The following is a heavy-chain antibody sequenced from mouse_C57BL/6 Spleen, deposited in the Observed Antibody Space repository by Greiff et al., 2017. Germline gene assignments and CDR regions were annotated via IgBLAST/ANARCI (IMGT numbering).Heavy chain of an antibody. CDR1: GFTFSDYG. J-gene: IGHJ2*01. Sequence: EVQRVESGGGLVKPGGSLKLSCAASGFTFSDYGMHWVRQAPEKGLEWVAYISSGSSTIYYADTVKGRFTISRDNAKNTLFLQMTSLRSEDTAMYYCARARGGDFDYWGQGTTRTVAS. CDR3: ARARGGDFDY. V-gene: IGHV5-17*01. CDR2: ISSGSSTI.